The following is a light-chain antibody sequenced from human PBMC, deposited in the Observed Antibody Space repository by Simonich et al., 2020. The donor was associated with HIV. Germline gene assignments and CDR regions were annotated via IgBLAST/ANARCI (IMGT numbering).Light chain of an antibody. CDR3: CSYAGSTTLV. V-gene: IGLV2-23*02. CDR2: DVT. J-gene: IGLJ3*02. CDR1: SSDVGGYNY. Sequence: QSALTQPASVSGSPGQSITISCTGTSSDVGGYNYVSWYQQYPGKAPKPMIFDVTTRPAGVSNRFSGSKSGNTASLTISGLQAEDEADYYCCSYAGSTTLVFGGGTKLTVL.